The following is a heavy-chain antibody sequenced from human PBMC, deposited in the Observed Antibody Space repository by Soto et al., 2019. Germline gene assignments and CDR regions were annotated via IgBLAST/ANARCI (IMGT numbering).Heavy chain of an antibody. V-gene: IGHV1-8*01. D-gene: IGHD3-3*01. J-gene: IGHJ6*02. Sequence: QVQLVQSGAEVKKPGASVKVSCKASGYTFTSYDINWVRQATGQGLEWMGWMNPNSGNTGYAQKIQGRVTMTRNTSISTAYMELSSLRSEDTAVYYCARDLYYDFWSGQPYYYYGMDVWGQGTTVTVSS. CDR3: ARDLYYDFWSGQPYYYYGMDV. CDR1: GYTFTSYD. CDR2: MNPNSGNT.